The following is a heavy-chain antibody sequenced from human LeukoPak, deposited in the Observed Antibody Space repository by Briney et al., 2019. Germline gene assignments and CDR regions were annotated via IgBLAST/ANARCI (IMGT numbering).Heavy chain of an antibody. D-gene: IGHD3-10*01. V-gene: IGHV3-33*08. CDR2: IWYDGSNK. J-gene: IGHJ4*02. Sequence: PGGSLRLSRAASGFTFSSYGMHWVRQAPGKGLEWVAVIWYDGSNKYYADSVKGRFTISRDNSKNTLYLQMNSLRAEDTAVYYCARERSWFGRENQYYFDYWGQGTLVTVSS. CDR3: ARERSWFGRENQYYFDY. CDR1: GFTFSSYG.